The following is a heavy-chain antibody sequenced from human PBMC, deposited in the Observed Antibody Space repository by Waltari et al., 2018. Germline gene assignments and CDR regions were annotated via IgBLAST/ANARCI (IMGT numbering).Heavy chain of an antibody. Sequence: QVQLQESGPGLVKPSQTLSLTCTVSGGSISSGSYYWSWIRQPAGKGLEWIGRIYTSGSTNYNPSLKSRVTISVDTSKNQFSLKLSSVTAADTAVYYCASRVRSLRRGYFDYWGQGTLVTVSS. CDR2: IYTSGST. CDR1: GGSISSGSYY. V-gene: IGHV4-61*02. CDR3: ASRVRSLRRGYFDY. D-gene: IGHD2-8*01. J-gene: IGHJ4*02.